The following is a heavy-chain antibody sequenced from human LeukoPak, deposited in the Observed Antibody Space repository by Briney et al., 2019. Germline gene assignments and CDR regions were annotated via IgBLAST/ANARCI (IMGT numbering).Heavy chain of an antibody. Sequence: SETLSLTCAVYGGSFSGYYWSWIRQPPGKGLEWIGEINHSGSTNYNPSLKSRVTISVDTSKNQFSLKLSSVTAADTAVYYCARGSIVVVPAAPGDAFDIWGQGTMVTVSS. CDR3: ARGSIVVVPAAPGDAFDI. CDR1: GGSFSGYY. D-gene: IGHD2-2*01. J-gene: IGHJ3*02. CDR2: INHSGST. V-gene: IGHV4-34*01.